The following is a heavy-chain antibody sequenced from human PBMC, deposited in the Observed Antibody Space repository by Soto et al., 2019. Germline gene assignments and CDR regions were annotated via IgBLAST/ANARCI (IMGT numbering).Heavy chain of an antibody. J-gene: IGHJ4*02. CDR3: VRENYFDY. CDR2: IYYSGST. Sequence: SETLSLTCTVSSGSISNYYWGWIRQPPGKGLEWIGYIYYSGSTNYNPSLKSRVTISVDTSKNQFSLKLSSVTAADTAVYYCVRENYFDYWGQGTLVTVSS. CDR1: SGSISNYY. V-gene: IGHV4-59*01.